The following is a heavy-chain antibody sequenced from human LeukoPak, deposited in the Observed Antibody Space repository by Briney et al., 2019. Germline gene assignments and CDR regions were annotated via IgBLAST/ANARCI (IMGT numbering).Heavy chain of an antibody. Sequence: SETLSLTCTVSGGSISSSSYYWGWIRQPPGKGLEWIGSIYYSGSTYYNPSLKSRVTISVDTSKNQFSLKLSSVTAADTAVYYCARDTVVAGIFDYWGQGTLVTVSS. CDR1: GGSISSSSYY. CDR3: ARDTVVAGIFDY. D-gene: IGHD6-19*01. CDR2: IYYSGST. V-gene: IGHV4-39*07. J-gene: IGHJ4*02.